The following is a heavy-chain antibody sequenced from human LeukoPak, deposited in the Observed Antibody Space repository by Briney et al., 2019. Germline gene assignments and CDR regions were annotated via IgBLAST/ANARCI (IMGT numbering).Heavy chain of an antibody. CDR2: FDPEDGET. D-gene: IGHD3-22*01. CDR3: ARLYYYDSSGYYSDY. CDR1: GYTLTELS. Sequence: ASVKVSCKVSGYTLTELSMHWVRQAPGKGLEWMGGFDPEDGETIYAQKFQGRVTMTEDTSTDTAYMELSRLRSDDTAVYYCARLYYYDSSGYYSDYWGQGTLVTVSS. J-gene: IGHJ4*02. V-gene: IGHV1-24*01.